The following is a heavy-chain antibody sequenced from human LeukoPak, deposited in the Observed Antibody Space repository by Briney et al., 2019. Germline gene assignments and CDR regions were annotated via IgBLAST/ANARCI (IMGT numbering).Heavy chain of an antibody. V-gene: IGHV3-33*06. CDR1: GFTFSSYG. Sequence: PGGSLRLSCAASGFTFSSYGMHWVRQAPGKGLEWVAVIWYDGSNKYYADSVKGRFTISRDNSKNTLYLQMNSLRAEDTAVYYCAKNYYDSSGYYYVGMFYFDYRGQGTLVTVSS. J-gene: IGHJ4*02. D-gene: IGHD3-22*01. CDR2: IWYDGSNK. CDR3: AKNYYDSSGYYYVGMFYFDY.